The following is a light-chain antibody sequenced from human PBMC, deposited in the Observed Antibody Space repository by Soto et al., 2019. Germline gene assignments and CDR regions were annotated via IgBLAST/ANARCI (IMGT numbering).Light chain of an antibody. CDR2: DAS. CDR3: QQRSNWPRT. Sequence: EIELTQSPATLSLSPGERATLSCRASQSVSRYLAWYQQKPGQAPRLLIHDASNRATGIPARFSGSGSGTDFTLTISSLEPEDFAVYYCQQRSNWPRTFGGGTKVEIK. CDR1: QSVSRY. J-gene: IGKJ4*01. V-gene: IGKV3-11*01.